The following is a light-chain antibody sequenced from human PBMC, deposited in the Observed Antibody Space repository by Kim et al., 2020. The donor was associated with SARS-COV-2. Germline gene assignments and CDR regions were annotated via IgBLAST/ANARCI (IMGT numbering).Light chain of an antibody. CDR2: GAS. CDR1: KVISHY. J-gene: IGKJ2*01. V-gene: IGKV1-27*01. Sequence: SQLTQSPSSLSASVGDTVTLTCRASKVISHYLAWYQQRPGKVPELLIYGASILQSGVPSRFSGSGSRTDFTLTITNLQPEDVGTYYCQKYNDVPYTFGQGTKLEI. CDR3: QKYNDVPYT.